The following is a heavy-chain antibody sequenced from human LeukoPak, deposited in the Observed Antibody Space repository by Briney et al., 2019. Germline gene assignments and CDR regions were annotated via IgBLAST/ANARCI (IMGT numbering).Heavy chain of an antibody. CDR3: AKADYPSSAPFRFDF. CDR1: GGTLSNYA. Sequence: ASVRVSCKASGGTLSNYAISWVRQAPGQGREWVGRVIYILGTAHFAQKFQGRVTLPADKSSQTAYLALSGLSYDDTPLSFCAKADYPSSAPFRFDFWGQETLVSVS. J-gene: IGHJ4*02. CDR2: VIYILGTA. V-gene: IGHV1-69*04. D-gene: IGHD6-25*01.